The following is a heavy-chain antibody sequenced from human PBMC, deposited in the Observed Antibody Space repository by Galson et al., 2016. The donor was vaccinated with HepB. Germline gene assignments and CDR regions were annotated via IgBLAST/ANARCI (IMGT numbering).Heavy chain of an antibody. V-gene: IGHV3-7*02. J-gene: IGHJ4*02. CDR2: IHQDGGQR. D-gene: IGHD3-10*01. CDR1: GFTFSSFW. Sequence: SLRLSCAASGFTFSSFWMSWVRQAPGKGLEWVANIHQDGGQRYYGDSVKGRFTVSRDNAKNSLYLHMNSLRVDDTALYYCARQGDGEGVGLDYWGQGTLVTVSS. CDR3: ARQGDGEGVGLDY.